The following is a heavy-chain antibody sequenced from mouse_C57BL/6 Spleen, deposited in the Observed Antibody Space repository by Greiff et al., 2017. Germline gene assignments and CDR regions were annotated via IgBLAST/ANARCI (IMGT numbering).Heavy chain of an antibody. J-gene: IGHJ4*01. V-gene: IGHV1-22*01. CDR1: GYTFTDYN. CDR2: INPNNGGT. D-gene: IGHD4-1*01. Sequence: VQLKQSGPELVKPGASVKMSCKASGYTFTDYNMHWVKQSHGKSLEWIGYINPNNGGTSYNQKFKGKATLTVNKSSSTAYMELRSLTSEDSAVYYGASTGLYAMDYWGQGTSVTVSS. CDR3: ASTGLYAMDY.